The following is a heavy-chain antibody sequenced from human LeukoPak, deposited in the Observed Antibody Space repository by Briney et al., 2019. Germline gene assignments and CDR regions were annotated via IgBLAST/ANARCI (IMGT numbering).Heavy chain of an antibody. D-gene: IGHD6-19*01. CDR2: ISSSGSTI. CDR3: ASDSGWWEGYYFDY. V-gene: IGHV3-48*03. Sequence: GGSLRLSCAASGFTFSSYEMNWVRQAPGKGLEWVSYISSSGSTIYYADSVKGRFTISRDNAKNSLYLQMNSLRAEDTAVYYCASDSGWWEGYYFDYWGQGTLVTVSS. J-gene: IGHJ4*02. CDR1: GFTFSSYE.